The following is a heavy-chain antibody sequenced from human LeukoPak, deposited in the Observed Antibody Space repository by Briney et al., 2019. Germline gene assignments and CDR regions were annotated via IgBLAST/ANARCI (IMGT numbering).Heavy chain of an antibody. CDR1: GGTFISYT. CDR2: IIPILGIA. Sequence: SVKVSCKASGGTFISYTISWVRQAAGQGLEGMGRIIPILGIANYAQKFQGRVTITADKSTSTAYMELSSLRSEDTAVYYCARVHYYGSGSSNWFDHWGQGTLVTVSS. D-gene: IGHD3-10*01. V-gene: IGHV1-69*02. J-gene: IGHJ5*02. CDR3: ARVHYYGSGSSNWFDH.